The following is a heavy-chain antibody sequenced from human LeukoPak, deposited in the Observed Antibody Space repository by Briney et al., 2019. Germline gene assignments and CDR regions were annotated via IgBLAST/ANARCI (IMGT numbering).Heavy chain of an antibody. CDR1: GFTFDDYG. Sequence: PGGSLRLSCAASGFTFDDYGMSWVRQAPGKGLEWVSGINWNGGSTGYADSVKGRFTISRDNAKNSLYLQMNSLRAEDTALYYCAGKYYDFWSGYYTGTVYYYYMDVWGKGTTVTVSS. D-gene: IGHD3-3*01. CDR2: INWNGGST. V-gene: IGHV3-20*04. J-gene: IGHJ6*03. CDR3: AGKYYDFWSGYYTGTVYYYYMDV.